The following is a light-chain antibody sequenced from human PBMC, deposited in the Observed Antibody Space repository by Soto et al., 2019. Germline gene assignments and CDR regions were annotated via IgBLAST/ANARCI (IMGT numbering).Light chain of an antibody. CDR1: QRVSSGY. Sequence: EIVLTQSPGTLSLSPGERATLSCRASQRVSSGYLAWYQQKPGQAPRLLIYGASNRATGIPDRFSGRGSGTDCTLTISRLEPEDFAVYYCQQYGSSPPSSTFGQGTRLEIK. CDR2: GAS. J-gene: IGKJ5*01. V-gene: IGKV3-20*01. CDR3: QQYGSSPPSST.